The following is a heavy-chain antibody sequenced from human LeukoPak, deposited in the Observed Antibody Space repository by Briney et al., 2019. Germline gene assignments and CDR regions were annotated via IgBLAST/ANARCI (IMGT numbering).Heavy chain of an antibody. Sequence: GGSLRLSCAASGFTLDDYAMHWVRQAPGKGLEWVSGISWNSGSIGYADSVKGRFTISRDNAKNSLYLQMNSLRAEDTALYYCAKESTSGRHRPYYYNGMDVWGQGTTVAVSS. CDR1: GFTLDDYA. V-gene: IGHV3-9*01. D-gene: IGHD1-26*01. CDR2: ISWNSGSI. J-gene: IGHJ6*02. CDR3: AKESTSGRHRPYYYNGMDV.